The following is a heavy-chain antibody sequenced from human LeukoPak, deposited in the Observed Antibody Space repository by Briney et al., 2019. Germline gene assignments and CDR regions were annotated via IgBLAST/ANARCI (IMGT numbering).Heavy chain of an antibody. J-gene: IGHJ4*02. D-gene: IGHD6-13*01. CDR2: ISSSSSYI. V-gene: IGHV3-21*01. Sequence: GGSLRLSCAASGFSFDTHGMHWVRQAPGEGLEWVSSISSSSSYIYYADSVKGRFTISRDNAKNSLYLQMNSLRAEDTAVYYCARDSSSWFFDYWGQGTLVTVSS. CDR1: GFSFDTHG. CDR3: ARDSSSWFFDY.